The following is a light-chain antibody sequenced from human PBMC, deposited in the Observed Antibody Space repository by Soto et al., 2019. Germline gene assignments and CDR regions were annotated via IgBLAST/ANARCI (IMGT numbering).Light chain of an antibody. V-gene: IGKV1-13*02. Sequence: AIQLTQSPSSLSASLGDRVTITCRASQGIGSALAWYQQKPGQSPKFLIYDASTFESGVPSRFSGSGSGTDFTLTITSLQPEDFATYHCQQFSSYPVTFGPGTKVDFK. CDR2: DAS. CDR1: QGIGSA. CDR3: QQFSSYPVT. J-gene: IGKJ3*01.